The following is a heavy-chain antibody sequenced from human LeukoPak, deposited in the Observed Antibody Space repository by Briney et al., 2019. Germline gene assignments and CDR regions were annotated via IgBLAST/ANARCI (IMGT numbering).Heavy chain of an antibody. J-gene: IGHJ6*02. CDR3: ARQLIVAEGLYGMDV. Sequence: GASVKVSCKASGYTFTSYDINWVRQATGQGLEWMGWMNPNSGNTGYAQKFQGRVTMTRNTSISTAYMELSSLRSEDTAVYYCARQLIVAEGLYGMDVWGQGTTVTVSS. V-gene: IGHV1-8*01. CDR1: GYTFTSYD. D-gene: IGHD2-21*01. CDR2: MNPNSGNT.